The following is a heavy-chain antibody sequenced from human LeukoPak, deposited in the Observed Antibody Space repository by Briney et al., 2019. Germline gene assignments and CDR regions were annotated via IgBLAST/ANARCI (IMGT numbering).Heavy chain of an antibody. V-gene: IGHV4-59*11. CDR1: GGSISSHY. Sequence: SETLSLTCTVSGGSISSHYWSWIRQSPGKGLEWIGYIYYSGSTNYNPSLKSRVTISVDPSKNLFSLRLSSVTAADTAVYYCASLYSSTWQRVDYWGLGTLVTVSS. CDR2: IYYSGST. J-gene: IGHJ4*01. CDR3: ASLYSSTWQRVDY. D-gene: IGHD6-13*01.